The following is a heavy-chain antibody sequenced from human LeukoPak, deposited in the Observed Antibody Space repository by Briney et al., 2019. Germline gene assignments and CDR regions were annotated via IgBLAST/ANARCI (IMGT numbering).Heavy chain of an antibody. J-gene: IGHJ4*02. CDR1: GGSISSSSYY. D-gene: IGHD4-23*01. Sequence: KASETLSLTCTVSGGSISSSSYYWGWIRQPPGKGLEWIGSIYYSGSTYYNPSLKSRVTISVDTSKNQFSLKLSSVTAADTAVYYCARVSVVTADFDYWGQGTLVTVSS. CDR2: IYYSGST. V-gene: IGHV4-39*07. CDR3: ARVSVVTADFDY.